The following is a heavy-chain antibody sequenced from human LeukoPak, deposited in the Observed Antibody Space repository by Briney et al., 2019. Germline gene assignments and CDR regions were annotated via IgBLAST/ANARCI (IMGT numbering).Heavy chain of an antibody. CDR3: ARSMPSPSPQLWLPYYYYYMDV. Sequence: SSETLSLTCAVYGGSFSRYYWSWIRQPPGKGLEWIGEINHSGSTNYNPSLKSRVTISVDTSKNQFSLKLSSVTAADTAVYYCARSMPSPSPQLWLPYYYYYMDVWGKGTTVTVSS. D-gene: IGHD5-18*01. J-gene: IGHJ6*03. CDR1: GGSFSRYY. CDR2: INHSGST. V-gene: IGHV4-34*01.